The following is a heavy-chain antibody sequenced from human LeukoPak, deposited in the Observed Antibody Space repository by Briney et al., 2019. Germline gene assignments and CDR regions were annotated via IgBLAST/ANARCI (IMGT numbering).Heavy chain of an antibody. J-gene: IGHJ4*02. D-gene: IGHD3-22*01. Sequence: SETLSLTCTVSGGSISSYYWSWIRQPPGRGLEWIGYIYYGGSTNYDPSLKGRVTISVDTSKNQFSLKLSSVTAADTAVYYCARVRDSSGYWPPYFDYWGQGTLVTVSS. CDR1: GGSISSYY. V-gene: IGHV4-59*01. CDR2: IYYGGST. CDR3: ARVRDSSGYWPPYFDY.